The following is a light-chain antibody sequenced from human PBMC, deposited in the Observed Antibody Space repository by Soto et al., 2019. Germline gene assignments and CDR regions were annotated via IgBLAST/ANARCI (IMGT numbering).Light chain of an antibody. CDR1: QSVSSY. J-gene: IGKJ1*01. CDR3: QQYGSSPRT. V-gene: IGKV3-11*01. Sequence: EIVSTQSPATLALSPGERATLSCRASQSVSSYLAWYQQKPGQAPRLLIYDASNRATGIPARFSGSGSGTDFTLTISSLEPEDFAVYYCQQYGSSPRTFGQGTKVDI. CDR2: DAS.